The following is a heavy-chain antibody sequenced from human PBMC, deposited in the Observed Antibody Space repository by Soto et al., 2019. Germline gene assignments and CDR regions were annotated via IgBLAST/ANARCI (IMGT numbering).Heavy chain of an antibody. CDR2: IIPIFGTA. CDR1: GGTFSSYA. Sequence: QVQLVQSGAEVKKPGSSVKVSCKASGGTFSSYAISWVRQAPGQGLEWMGGIIPIFGTANYAQKFHGRVTITADESTSKAYMELSSLRYEDTAVYYCARVIQLSLYDYSGMDVWGQGTTVTVSS. J-gene: IGHJ6*02. CDR3: ARVIQLSLYDYSGMDV. D-gene: IGHD5-18*01. V-gene: IGHV1-69*01.